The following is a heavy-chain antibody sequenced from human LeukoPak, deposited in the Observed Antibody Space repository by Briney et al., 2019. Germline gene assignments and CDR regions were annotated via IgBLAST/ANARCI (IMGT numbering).Heavy chain of an antibody. CDR1: GYTLTELS. D-gene: IGHD6-19*01. Sequence: GASVKVSCKVSGYTLTELSMHWVRQAPGKGLEWMGGFDPEDGETIYAQKFQGRVTMTEDTSTDTAYMELSSLRSEDTAVYYCTTPSGWLYYFDYWGQGTLVTVSS. CDR2: FDPEDGET. J-gene: IGHJ4*02. CDR3: TTPSGWLYYFDY. V-gene: IGHV1-24*01.